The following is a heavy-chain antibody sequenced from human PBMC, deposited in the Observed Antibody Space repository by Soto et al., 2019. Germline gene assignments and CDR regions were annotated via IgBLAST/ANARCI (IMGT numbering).Heavy chain of an antibody. V-gene: IGHV1-2*04. CDR2: INPNSGGT. CDR1: GYTFTGYY. J-gene: IGHJ6*03. Sequence: ASVKVSCKASGYTFTGYYMHWVRQAPGQGLEWMGWINPNSGGTNYAQKFQGWVTMTRDTSISTAYMELSRLRSDDTDVYYCARAGGAEYSSSHRYYYYMDVWGKGTTVTVSS. D-gene: IGHD6-6*01. CDR3: ARAGGAEYSSSHRYYYYMDV.